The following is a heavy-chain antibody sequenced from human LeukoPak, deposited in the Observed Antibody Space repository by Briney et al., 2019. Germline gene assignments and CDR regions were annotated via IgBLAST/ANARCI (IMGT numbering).Heavy chain of an antibody. CDR3: AREGVHCSGGSCLKAY. J-gene: IGHJ4*02. CDR2: IKKDGSEK. Sequence: GGSLRLSCAASGFTFSTYWMSWVRQAPGKGLEWVANIKKDGSEKYYMDSAKGRFTISRDNAENSVYLQMNSLRAEDTAVYFCAREGVHCSGGSCLKAYWGQGTQVTVSS. D-gene: IGHD2-15*01. CDR1: GFTFSTYW. V-gene: IGHV3-7*03.